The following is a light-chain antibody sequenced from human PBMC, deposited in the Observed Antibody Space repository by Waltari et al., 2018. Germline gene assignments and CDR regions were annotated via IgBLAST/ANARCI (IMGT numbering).Light chain of an antibody. V-gene: IGKV3-11*01. CDR3: QHRGT. Sequence: EIVLTQSPATLSLSPGERATLSCRASQRVSSYLAWYQQKPGQAPRLLIYDASNRATGIPARFSGSGSGTDFTLTISSLEPEDFAVYYCQHRGTFGGGTKVEIK. J-gene: IGKJ4*01. CDR2: DAS. CDR1: QRVSSY.